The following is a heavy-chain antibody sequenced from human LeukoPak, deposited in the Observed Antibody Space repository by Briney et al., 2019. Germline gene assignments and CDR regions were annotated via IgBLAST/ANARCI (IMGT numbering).Heavy chain of an antibody. CDR3: ARGQFLYSSGWNADNWFDP. D-gene: IGHD6-19*01. J-gene: IGHJ5*02. CDR1: GGTFSCYA. Sequence: SVKVSCKASGGTFSCYAISWARQAPGQGLEWMGGIIPPLDTTSYAQKFQGRVTITADESTSTAYMEMSSLRSEDTAVYYCARGQFLYSSGWNADNWFDPWGQGTLVTVSS. CDR2: IIPPLDTT. V-gene: IGHV1-69*13.